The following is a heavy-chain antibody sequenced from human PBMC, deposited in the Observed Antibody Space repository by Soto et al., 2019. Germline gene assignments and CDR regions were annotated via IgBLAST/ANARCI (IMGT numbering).Heavy chain of an antibody. CDR1: GFSLSTSGVG. Sequence: QITLKESGPTLVKPTQTLTLTCTFSGFSLSTSGVGVGWIRQPPGQALEWLALIYWDDDKRYSPSLKSRLTITKDTSKNQVVITMTNMDPVDTATYYCAHSITIFGVVISNWFDPWGQGTLVTVSS. CDR2: IYWDDDK. V-gene: IGHV2-5*02. CDR3: AHSITIFGVVISNWFDP. J-gene: IGHJ5*02. D-gene: IGHD3-3*01.